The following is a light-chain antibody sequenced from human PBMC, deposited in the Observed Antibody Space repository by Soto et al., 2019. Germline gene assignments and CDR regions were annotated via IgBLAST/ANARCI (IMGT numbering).Light chain of an antibody. J-gene: IGKJ5*01. CDR2: DAS. V-gene: IGKV1-5*01. CDR3: QQYNSYLYT. Sequence: DIQMTQSPSTLSASVGDIVTITCRACQSISSWLAWYQQTPGKAPKXXIYDASSLESGVPSRFSGSGAGTEFTLTISSLQPDDFETYYCQQYNSYLYTFGQGTRLEI. CDR1: QSISSW.